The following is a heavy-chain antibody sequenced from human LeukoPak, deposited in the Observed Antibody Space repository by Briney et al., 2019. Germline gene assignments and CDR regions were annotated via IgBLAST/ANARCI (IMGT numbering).Heavy chain of an antibody. CDR3: ARGGETYAFDI. CDR1: GFTVSSNY. Sequence: EGSLRLSCAASGFTVSSNYMSWVRQAPGKGLEWVSVIYSGGSTYYADSVKGRFTISRDNSKNTLYLQMNSLRAEDTAVYYCARGGETYAFDIWGQGTMVTVSS. V-gene: IGHV3-66*01. J-gene: IGHJ3*02. D-gene: IGHD3-10*01. CDR2: IYSGGST.